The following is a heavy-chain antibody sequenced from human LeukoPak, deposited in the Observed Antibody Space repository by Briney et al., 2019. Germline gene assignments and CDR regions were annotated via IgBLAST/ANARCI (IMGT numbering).Heavy chain of an antibody. D-gene: IGHD1-26*01. CDR1: GGSISSYY. J-gene: IGHJ1*01. Sequence: SETLSLTCTVSGGSISSYYWSWIRQPPGKGLEWIGYIYYSGSTNFNPSLKSRVTISVVTSKNQFPLKLSSVTAADTAVYYCASNLVGATSWTAEYFQHWGQGTLVTVSS. CDR3: ASNLVGATSWTAEYFQH. V-gene: IGHV4-59*01. CDR2: IYYSGST.